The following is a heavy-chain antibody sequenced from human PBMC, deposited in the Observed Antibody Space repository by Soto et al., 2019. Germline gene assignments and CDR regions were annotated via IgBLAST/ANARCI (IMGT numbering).Heavy chain of an antibody. V-gene: IGHV1-24*01. CDR1: GYTLTELS. Sequence: ASVKVSCKVSGYTLTELSMHWVRQAPGKGLEWMGGFDPEDGETIYAQKFQGRVTMTDGTSTDTAYMELSSLRSEDTAVYYCATHTTTGTTNLSDYYYYYYMDVWGKGTTVTVSS. D-gene: IGHD1-1*01. CDR3: ATHTTTGTTNLSDYYYYYYMDV. J-gene: IGHJ6*03. CDR2: FDPEDGET.